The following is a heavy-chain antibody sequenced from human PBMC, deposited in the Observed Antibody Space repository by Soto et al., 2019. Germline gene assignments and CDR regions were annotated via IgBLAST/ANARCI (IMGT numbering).Heavy chain of an antibody. CDR1: GFSFSTHG. J-gene: IGHJ6*02. Sequence: QVQVVESGGGVVQPGGSLRLSCAASGFSFSTHGTHWVRQAPGKGLEWVAVISSDERIKNYADFVKGRFTMSRDNSENTVYLQMDSLRAEDTAVYYCAKDSLIGEGYADVWGQGTTVTVAS. CDR3: AKDSLIGEGYADV. V-gene: IGHV3-30*18. CDR2: ISSDERIK. D-gene: IGHD3-16*01.